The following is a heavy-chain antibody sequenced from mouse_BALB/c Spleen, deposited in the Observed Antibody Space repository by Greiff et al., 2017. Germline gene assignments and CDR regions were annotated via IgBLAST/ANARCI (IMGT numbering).Heavy chain of an antibody. J-gene: IGHJ4*01. D-gene: IGHD2-10*02. V-gene: IGHV6-6*02. CDR3: TEYGNYDYAMDY. Sequence: EVKLEESGGGLVQPGGSMKLSCVASGFTFSNYWMNWVRQSPEKGLEWVAEIRLKSNNYATHYAESVKGRFTISRDDSKSSVYLQMNNLRAEDTGIYYCTEYGNYDYAMDYWGQGTSVTVSS. CDR2: IRLKSNNYAT. CDR1: GFTFSNYW.